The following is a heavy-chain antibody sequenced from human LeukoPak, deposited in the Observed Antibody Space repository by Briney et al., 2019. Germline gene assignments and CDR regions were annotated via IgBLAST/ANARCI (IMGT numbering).Heavy chain of an antibody. D-gene: IGHD2/OR15-2a*01. CDR2: IYYAGSS. V-gene: IGHV4-59*08. J-gene: IGHJ5*02. Sequence: SETLSLTCTVSGVSIKNYYWSWIRQPPGKGLEGIANIYYAGSSNYNPSLKSRVSVSIDASKNHLSLKLTSVTAADTAIYYCARQAVIIPTGMEGPWFDPWGQGTLVAVSS. CDR3: ARQAVIIPTGMEGPWFDP. CDR1: GVSIKNYY.